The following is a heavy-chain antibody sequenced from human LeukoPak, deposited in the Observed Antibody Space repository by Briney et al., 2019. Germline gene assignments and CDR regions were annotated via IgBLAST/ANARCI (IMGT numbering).Heavy chain of an antibody. Sequence: ASVKVSCKASGYTFTSYYMHWVRQAPGQGLEWMGIINPSGGSTSYAQKFQGRVTMTRDTSTSTVYMELSSLRSEDTAVYYCARDYWVTTVYYYYYGMDVWGQGTTVTVSS. J-gene: IGHJ6*02. CDR3: ARDYWVTTVYYYYYGMDV. V-gene: IGHV1-46*01. D-gene: IGHD4-17*01. CDR1: GYTFTSYY. CDR2: INPSGGST.